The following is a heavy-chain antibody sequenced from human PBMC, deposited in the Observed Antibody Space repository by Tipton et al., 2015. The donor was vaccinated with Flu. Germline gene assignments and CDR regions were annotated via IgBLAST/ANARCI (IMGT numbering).Heavy chain of an antibody. J-gene: IGHJ4*02. CDR2: IKQDGSEK. Sequence: GSLRLSCAASGFTFSSYWMSWVRQAPGKGLEWVANIKQDGSEKYYVDSVKGRFTISRDNAKNSLFLQMNSLRAEDTAIYYCARGVSALGQYYFDYWGQGTLVTVTS. V-gene: IGHV3-7*04. D-gene: IGHD3-3*01. CDR3: ARGVSALGQYYFDY. CDR1: GFTFSSYW.